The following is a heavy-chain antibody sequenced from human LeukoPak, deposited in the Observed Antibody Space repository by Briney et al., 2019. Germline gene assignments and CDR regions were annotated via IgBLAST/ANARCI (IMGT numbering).Heavy chain of an antibody. V-gene: IGHV2-70*11. CDR3: ARTRLTYGDYFFDY. CDR1: GFSLSTSGMC. D-gene: IGHD4-17*01. J-gene: IGHJ4*02. CDR2: IDWDADK. Sequence: SGPTLVNPTQALTLTCTFSGFSLSTSGMCVGWIRQPPGKALEWLARIDWDADKYYSTSLKTRLTISKDTSKNQVVLTMTNMDPVDTATYYCARTRLTYGDYFFDYWGQGTLVTVSS.